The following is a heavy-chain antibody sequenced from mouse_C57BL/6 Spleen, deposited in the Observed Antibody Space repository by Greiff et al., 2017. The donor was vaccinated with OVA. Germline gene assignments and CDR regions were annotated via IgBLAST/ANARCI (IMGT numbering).Heavy chain of an antibody. CDR3: ASIYYYGSSQSYYFDY. CDR2: IYPRSGNT. D-gene: IGHD1-1*01. CDR1: GYTFTSYG. V-gene: IGHV1-81*01. J-gene: IGHJ2*01. Sequence: VKLMESGAELARPGASVKLSCKASGYTFTSYGISWVKQRTGQGLEWIGEIYPRSGNTYYNEKFKGKATLTADKSSSTAYMELRSLTSEDSAVYFCASIYYYGSSQSYYFDYWGQGTTLTVSS.